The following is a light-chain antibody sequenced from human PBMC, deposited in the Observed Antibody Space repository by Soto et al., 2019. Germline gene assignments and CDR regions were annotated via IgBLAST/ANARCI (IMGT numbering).Light chain of an antibody. J-gene: IGKJ4*01. Sequence: DIQMTQSPSTLSASVGDRVTITCRASQSISSWLAWYQQKPGKAPKLLIYKASSLESGVPSRFSGSGSGTDFTLTISSLQPDDFATYYCHQYNRYSPALTFGGGTKVEIK. V-gene: IGKV1-5*03. CDR1: QSISSW. CDR2: KAS. CDR3: HQYNRYSPALT.